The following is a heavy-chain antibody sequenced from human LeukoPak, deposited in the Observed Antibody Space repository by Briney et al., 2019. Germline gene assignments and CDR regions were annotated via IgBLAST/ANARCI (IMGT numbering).Heavy chain of an antibody. CDR2: IKQEGSET. V-gene: IGHV3-7*01. CDR3: AKLMFLWPPIYFDY. D-gene: IGHD2-8*01. CDR1: GFTFSSYA. J-gene: IGHJ4*02. Sequence: GGSLRLSCEASGFTFSSYAMTWVRQAPGKGLEWVASIKQEGSETSYVGSVKGRFTISRDNARNSVYLQMNSLRAEDTAVYYCAKLMFLWPPIYFDYWGQGTLVTVSS.